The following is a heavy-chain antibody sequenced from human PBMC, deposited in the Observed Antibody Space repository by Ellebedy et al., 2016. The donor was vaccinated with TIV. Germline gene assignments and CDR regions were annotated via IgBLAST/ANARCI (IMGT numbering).Heavy chain of an antibody. V-gene: IGHV4-59*12. CDR3: LQGVYYFDY. D-gene: IGHD3-16*01. CDR1: GGSISSYY. Sequence: SETLSLTXTVSGGSISSYYWSWIRQPPGKGLEWIGYIYYSGSTNYNPSLKSRVTISVDTSKNQFSLKLSSVTAADTAVYYCLQGVYYFDYWGQGTLVTVSS. J-gene: IGHJ4*02. CDR2: IYYSGST.